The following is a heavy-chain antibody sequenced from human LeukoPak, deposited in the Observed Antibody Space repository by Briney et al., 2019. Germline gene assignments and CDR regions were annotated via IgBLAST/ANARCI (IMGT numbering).Heavy chain of an antibody. Sequence: SETLSLTCAVSGGSISSGGYSWSWIRQPPGQGLEWIGYIYHSGSTYYNPSLKSRVTISVDRSKNQFSLKLSSVTAADTAVYYCARIPVRGAYYFDYWGQGTLVTVSS. CDR1: GGSISSGGYS. CDR2: IYHSGST. J-gene: IGHJ4*02. CDR3: ARIPVRGAYYFDY. V-gene: IGHV4-30-2*01. D-gene: IGHD3-10*01.